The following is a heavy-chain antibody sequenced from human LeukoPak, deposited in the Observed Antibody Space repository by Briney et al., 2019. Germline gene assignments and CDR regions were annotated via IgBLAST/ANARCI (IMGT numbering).Heavy chain of an antibody. J-gene: IGHJ4*02. D-gene: IGHD3-9*01. CDR2: IKTKTDGGTT. V-gene: IGHV3-15*01. CDR1: GFTFSDAW. Sequence: PGGSLRLSCAASGFTFSDAWMTWVRQAPGKGLEWLGRIKTKTDGGTTDCAAPVKGRFTISRDDSRDTLYLQMNSLKTEDSAVYYCTSIFRDYWGQGTLVTVSS. CDR3: TSIFRDY.